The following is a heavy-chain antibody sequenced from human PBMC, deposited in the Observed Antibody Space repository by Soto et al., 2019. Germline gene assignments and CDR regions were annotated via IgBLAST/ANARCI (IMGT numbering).Heavy chain of an antibody. CDR2: ISYDGSNK. V-gene: IGHV3-30*18. D-gene: IGHD6-13*01. CDR3: AKDNCGGSSCYYYGMDV. Sequence: QVQLVESGGGVVQPGRSLRLSCAASGFTFSSYGMHWVRQAPGKGLEWVAVISYDGSNKYYADSVKGRFTISRDNSKNTLYLQMNSLRAEDTAVYYCAKDNCGGSSCYYYGMDVWGQGTTVTVSS. CDR1: GFTFSSYG. J-gene: IGHJ6*02.